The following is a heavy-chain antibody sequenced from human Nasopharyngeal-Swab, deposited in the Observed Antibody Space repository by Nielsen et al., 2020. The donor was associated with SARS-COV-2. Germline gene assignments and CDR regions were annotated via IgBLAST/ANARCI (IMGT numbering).Heavy chain of an antibody. CDR1: GLTVSSTY. J-gene: IGHJ4*02. CDR2: TEIGGTT. V-gene: IGHV3-53*05. CDR3: ARGTPGIPGVDY. D-gene: IGHD2-8*02. Sequence: GGSLRLSCAVSGLTVSSTYMSWVRQAPGKGLEWVSVTEIGGTTHYADSVKGRFTISKDNAKNTVYLQLGSLTAEDMAVYFCARGTPGIPGVDYWGQGTLVTVSS.